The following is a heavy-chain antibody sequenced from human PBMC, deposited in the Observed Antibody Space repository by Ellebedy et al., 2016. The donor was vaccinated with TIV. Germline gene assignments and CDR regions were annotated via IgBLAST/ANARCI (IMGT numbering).Heavy chain of an antibody. J-gene: IGHJ4*02. Sequence: ASVKVSCKASGYTFSRYIMHWVRQAPGQRLEWMGWINAGNGNTKYSQTFQGRVTILRDTAASTAYMEVSSLRSEDTAVYYCARGLWYYDSSGYSTVPDYWGQGTLVTVSS. D-gene: IGHD3-22*01. CDR3: ARGLWYYDSSGYSTVPDY. CDR2: INAGNGNT. CDR1: GYTFSRYI. V-gene: IGHV1-3*01.